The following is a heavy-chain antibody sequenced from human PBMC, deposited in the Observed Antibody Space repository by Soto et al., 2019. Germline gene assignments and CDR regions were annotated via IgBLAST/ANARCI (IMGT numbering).Heavy chain of an antibody. D-gene: IGHD6-6*01. J-gene: IGHJ5*02. Sequence: ASVEVSCRASGYTFTGYYMHWVRQAPGQGLEWMGWINPNSGGTNYAQKFQGRVTMTRDTSISTAYMELSRLRSDDTAVYYCARDNSRPAARGGWFDPWGQGTLVTVSS. CDR2: INPNSGGT. CDR1: GYTFTGYY. V-gene: IGHV1-2*02. CDR3: ARDNSRPAARGGWFDP.